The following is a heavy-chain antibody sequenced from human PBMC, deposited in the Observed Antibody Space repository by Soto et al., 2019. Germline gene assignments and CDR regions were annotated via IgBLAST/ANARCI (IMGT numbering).Heavy chain of an antibody. D-gene: IGHD3-3*01. CDR1: GGSISSYY. J-gene: IGHJ6*02. CDR3: ARDRPRNYDFWSGYYPAGMDV. Sequence: QVQLQESGPGLVKPSETLSLTCTVSGGSISSYYWSWIRQPPGKGLEWIGYIYYSGSTNYNPSLKSRVTISVDTSKNQFSLKLSSVTAADTAVYYCARDRPRNYDFWSGYYPAGMDVWGQGTTVTVSS. CDR2: IYYSGST. V-gene: IGHV4-59*01.